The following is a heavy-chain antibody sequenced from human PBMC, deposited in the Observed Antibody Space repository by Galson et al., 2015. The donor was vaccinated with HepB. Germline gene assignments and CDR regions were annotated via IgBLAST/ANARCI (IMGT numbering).Heavy chain of an antibody. D-gene: IGHD3-3*01. J-gene: IGHJ4*02. Sequence: SVKVSCKASADTFSGYYLHWVRQAPGQGLEWMGWINPNSGGTKYAQNFQGRVTMTRDTSITTVYMELNSLTFDDTAVYYCARVDASIFGVGLDYWGQGTLVTVSS. V-gene: IGHV1-2*02. CDR1: ADTFSGYY. CDR3: ARVDASIFGVGLDY. CDR2: INPNSGGT.